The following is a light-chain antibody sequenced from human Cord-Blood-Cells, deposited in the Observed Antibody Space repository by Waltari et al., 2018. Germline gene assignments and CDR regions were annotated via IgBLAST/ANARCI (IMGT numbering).Light chain of an antibody. V-gene: IGLV2-11*01. CDR2: DVS. CDR3: CSYAGSYTYVV. J-gene: IGLJ2*01. Sequence: QSALTQPRSVSGSPGQSVTISCTGTSSDVGGYNYVSWYQQHPGKAPKRMIYDVSKRPSGVPDLFSGSKSGNTASLTISGLQAEDEADYYCCSYAGSYTYVVFGGGTKLTVL. CDR1: SSDVGGYNY.